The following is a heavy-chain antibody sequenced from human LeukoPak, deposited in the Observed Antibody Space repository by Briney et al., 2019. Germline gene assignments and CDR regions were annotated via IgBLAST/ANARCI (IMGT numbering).Heavy chain of an antibody. D-gene: IGHD5-18*01. Sequence: PGGSLRLSCAASGFTFSSYSMNWVRQAPGKGLEWVSSISSSSSYIYYADSVKGRFTISRDNAKNSLYLQMNSLRAEDTAVYYCARSHNVDTAMVDYWGQGTLVTVSS. CDR1: GFTFSSYS. V-gene: IGHV3-21*01. J-gene: IGHJ4*02. CDR2: ISSSSSYI. CDR3: ARSHNVDTAMVDY.